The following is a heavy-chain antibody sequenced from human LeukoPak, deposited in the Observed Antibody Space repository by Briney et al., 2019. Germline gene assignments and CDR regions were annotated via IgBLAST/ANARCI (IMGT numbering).Heavy chain of an antibody. D-gene: IGHD3-16*02. CDR2: FKSKTDGGAT. Sequence: GGSLRLSCAASGFTFNNAWMSWVRQAPGKGLEWVGRFKSKTDGGATDYAAPVKGRFTISRDDSKNTLYLQMNSLRAEDTAVYYCAKEDDYVWGSYRTVTYWGQGTLVTVSS. CDR1: GFTFNNAW. J-gene: IGHJ4*02. CDR3: AKEDDYVWGSYRTVTY. V-gene: IGHV3-15*01.